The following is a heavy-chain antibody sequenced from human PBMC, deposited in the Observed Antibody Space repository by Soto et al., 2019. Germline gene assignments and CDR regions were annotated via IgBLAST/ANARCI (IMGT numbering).Heavy chain of an antibody. V-gene: IGHV1-18*01. J-gene: IGHJ4*02. Sequence: ASVKVSCKASGYTFTSYCISWVRQAPGQGLEWMGWISAYNGNTNYAQKLQGRVTMTTDTSTSTAYMELRSLRSDDTAVYYCARDCSSTGCYGGYFDYWGQGTLVTVSS. CDR1: GYTFTSYC. CDR3: ARDCSSTGCYGGYFDY. D-gene: IGHD2-2*01. CDR2: ISAYNGNT.